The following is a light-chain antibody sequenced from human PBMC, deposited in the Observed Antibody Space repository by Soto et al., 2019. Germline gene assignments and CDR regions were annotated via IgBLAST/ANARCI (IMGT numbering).Light chain of an antibody. CDR1: QSVTTN. CDR3: QQYSNWPRT. Sequence: IVMTQSPATLSVSPGERATLSCRAGQSVTTNLAWYQQKPGQPPRLLIHGASTRATGIPARFSGSGSGTEFTLTISSLQSEDFAVYYCQQYSNWPRTFGQGTKVEI. CDR2: GAS. J-gene: IGKJ1*01. V-gene: IGKV3-15*01.